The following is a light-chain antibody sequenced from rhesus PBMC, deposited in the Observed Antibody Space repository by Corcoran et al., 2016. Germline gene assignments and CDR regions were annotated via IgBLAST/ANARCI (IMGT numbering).Light chain of an antibody. CDR2: AAS. J-gene: IGKJ4*01. Sequence: DIQMTQSPSSLSASVGDRVTITCQARQGISSWLAWYPQKPGKAPKLLIYAASSLQSGVPSRLSGSGSGTDCTLTISSLQPEEFATYYCQDGYGTPLTFGGGTKVEIK. CDR3: QDGYGTPLT. CDR1: QGISSW. V-gene: IGKV1-18*01.